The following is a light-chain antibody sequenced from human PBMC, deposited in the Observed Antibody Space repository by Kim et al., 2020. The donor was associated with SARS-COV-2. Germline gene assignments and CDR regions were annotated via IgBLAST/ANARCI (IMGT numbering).Light chain of an antibody. CDR3: QQYGSSPPT. CDR1: QSDSNSY. Sequence: SPGERATPSCRASQSDSNSYLAWYQQKPGQAPRPLIYGASSGATDIPDRFSGSGSGTEFTLSISRLEPEDFAVYYCQQYGSSPPTFGQGTKVDIK. J-gene: IGKJ1*01. V-gene: IGKV3-20*01. CDR2: GAS.